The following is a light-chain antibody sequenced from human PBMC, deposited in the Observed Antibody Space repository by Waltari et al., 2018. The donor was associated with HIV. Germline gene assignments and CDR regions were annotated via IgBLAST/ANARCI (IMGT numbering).Light chain of an antibody. Sequence: SYELTQPPSVSVSPGQTASITCSGDKLGDKYACWHQQKPGQSPVLLIYADSRRPSGIPERFSGSKSGNTATLTIRGTQAMDEADYYCRAWDSSTVVFGGGTKLTVL. CDR2: ADS. J-gene: IGLJ2*01. CDR1: KLGDKY. CDR3: RAWDSSTVV. V-gene: IGLV3-1*01.